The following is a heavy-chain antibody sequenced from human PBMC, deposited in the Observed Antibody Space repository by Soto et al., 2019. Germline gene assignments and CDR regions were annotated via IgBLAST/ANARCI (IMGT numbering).Heavy chain of an antibody. V-gene: IGHV1-2*04. CDR2: INSRTGVT. CDR3: ARDGGEYGDYDY. J-gene: IGHJ4*02. Sequence: QVQLVQSETEVKMPGASVKVSCKASGYTFTGYYMHWVRQVPGQGLEWMGWINSRTGVTNYAQKFQGWVTMTRNTSISTAYMEVSRLKSDDTAVYYCARDGGEYGDYDYWGQGTLVTVSS. D-gene: IGHD4-17*01. CDR1: GYTFTGYY.